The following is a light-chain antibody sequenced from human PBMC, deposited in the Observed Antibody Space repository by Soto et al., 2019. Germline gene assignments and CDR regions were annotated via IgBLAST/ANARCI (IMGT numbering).Light chain of an antibody. V-gene: IGKV3-20*01. CDR2: GAS. J-gene: IGKJ5*01. CDR1: QSVSRNY. Sequence: EIVLTQSPGTLSLSPEERATLSCIASQSVSRNYLTWYQQKPGQAPRLLIFGASSRATGIPDRISGSGSGTDFTLTISRLEPEDFAVYYCQQYGSSPITFGQGTRLEIK. CDR3: QQYGSSPIT.